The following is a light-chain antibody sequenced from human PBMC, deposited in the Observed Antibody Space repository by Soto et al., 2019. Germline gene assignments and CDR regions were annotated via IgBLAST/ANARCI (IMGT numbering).Light chain of an antibody. Sequence: EIVLTQSPGTLSLSPGERATLSCRASQSVSSSHLAWYQHKPGQAPRLLIYAAPSRATGSPDRFSGGGSGTDFTLTISRLEPEDFAVYYGQQYGYSPITFGQGTRLEIK. V-gene: IGKV3-20*01. CDR3: QQYGYSPIT. CDR2: AAP. CDR1: QSVSSSH. J-gene: IGKJ5*01.